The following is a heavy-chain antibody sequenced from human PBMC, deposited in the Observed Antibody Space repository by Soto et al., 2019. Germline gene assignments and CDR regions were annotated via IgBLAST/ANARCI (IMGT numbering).Heavy chain of an antibody. D-gene: IGHD2-15*01. J-gene: IGHJ1*01. V-gene: IGHV3-9*01. CDR3: SDDTFGQKYS. CDR1: GFTFDEYS. CDR2: ISWNSGSI. Sequence: SLRLSCSASGFTFDEYSMHWVRQAPGKGLEWVSGISWNSGSIGYADSVKGRFTISRDNAKNTLYLQMNSLGVEDTALYYCSDDTFGQKYSWGPRTPVTVSS.